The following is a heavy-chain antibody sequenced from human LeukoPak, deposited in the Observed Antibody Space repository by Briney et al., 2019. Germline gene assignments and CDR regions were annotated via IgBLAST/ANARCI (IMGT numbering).Heavy chain of an antibody. D-gene: IGHD6-13*01. V-gene: IGHV1-2*02. Sequence: GASVKVSCKASGYTFTAYYLHWIRQAPGQGLEWVGWINVNRGGTNYGQKFQGRVSLTRDTSITTAYKELSGLTSDDTAVYFCVREVKSSSWRRLDFWGQGTLVTVSS. J-gene: IGHJ4*02. CDR1: GYTFTAYY. CDR3: VREVKSSSWRRLDF. CDR2: INVNRGGT.